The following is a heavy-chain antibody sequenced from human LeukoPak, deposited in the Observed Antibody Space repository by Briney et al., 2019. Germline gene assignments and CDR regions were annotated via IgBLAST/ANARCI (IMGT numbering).Heavy chain of an antibody. Sequence: SETLSLTCAVYGGSFSGYYWSWIRQPAGKGLEWIGRIYTSGSTNYNPSLKSRVTISVDTSKNQFSLKLSSVTAADTAVYYCARDYYDSSGYYALAFDIWGQGTMVTVSS. CDR1: GGSFSGYY. CDR2: IYTSGST. D-gene: IGHD3-22*01. CDR3: ARDYYDSSGYYALAFDI. J-gene: IGHJ3*02. V-gene: IGHV4-4*07.